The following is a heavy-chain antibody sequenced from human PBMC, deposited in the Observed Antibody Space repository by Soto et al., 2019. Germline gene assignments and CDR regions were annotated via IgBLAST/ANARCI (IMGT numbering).Heavy chain of an antibody. CDR1: GGSRNIGSGYY. D-gene: IGHD3-22*01. CDR2: IYYTGNT. V-gene: IGHV4-31*03. CDR3: ARGAYYDSSGYFDF. Sequence: PSETLSLTCTVSGGSRNIGSGYYWSWIRQHPGKGLEWIGYIYYTGNTYYNPSLKSRVTISVDTSNNHFSLRLSSVTAADTAVYYCARGAYYDSSGYFDFWGQGTLVTVSS. J-gene: IGHJ4*02.